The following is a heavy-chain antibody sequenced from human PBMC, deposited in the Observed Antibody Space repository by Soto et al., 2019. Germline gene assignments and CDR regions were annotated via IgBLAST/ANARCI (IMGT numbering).Heavy chain of an antibody. V-gene: IGHV1-2*04. CDR2: INPNSGGT. Sequence: ASVKVSCKASGYTFTGYYMHCVRQAPGQGPEWMGWINPNSGGTNYAQKFQGWVTMTRDTSISTAYMELSRLRSDDTAVYYCAREGTYSGYVFDYWGQGTLVTVSS. CDR3: AREGTYSGYVFDY. D-gene: IGHD5-12*01. J-gene: IGHJ4*02. CDR1: GYTFTGYY.